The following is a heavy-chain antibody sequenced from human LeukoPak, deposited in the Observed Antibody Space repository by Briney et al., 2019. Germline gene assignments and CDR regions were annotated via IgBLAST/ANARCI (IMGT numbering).Heavy chain of an antibody. Sequence: ASVKVSCKASGYTFTSYGISWVRQAPGQGLEWMAWISTSNGNTNYAQKLQGRVTMTTDTPTSTAYMELRSLRSDDTAVYYCARKARVNTSPFDYWGQGTLVNVSS. CDR1: GYTFTSYG. V-gene: IGHV1-18*01. D-gene: IGHD5-12*01. CDR2: ISTSNGNT. J-gene: IGHJ4*02. CDR3: ARKARVNTSPFDY.